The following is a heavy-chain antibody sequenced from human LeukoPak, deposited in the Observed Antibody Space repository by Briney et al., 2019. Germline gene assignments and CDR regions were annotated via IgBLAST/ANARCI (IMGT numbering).Heavy chain of an antibody. CDR2: ISGSGGST. D-gene: IGHD4-23*01. Sequence: GGSLRLSCAASGFTFSSYAMSWVRQAPGKGLEWVSAISGSGGSTYYADSVKGRFTISRDNSKNTLYLQMNSLRAEDTAVYYCAKSMTTVVTSPRGAFDIWGQGTMVTVSS. CDR3: AKSMTTVVTSPRGAFDI. V-gene: IGHV3-23*01. J-gene: IGHJ3*02. CDR1: GFTFSSYA.